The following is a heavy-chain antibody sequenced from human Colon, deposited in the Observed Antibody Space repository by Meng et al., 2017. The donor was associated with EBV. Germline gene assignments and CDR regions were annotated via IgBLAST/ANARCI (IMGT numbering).Heavy chain of an antibody. D-gene: IGHD2-15*01. CDR2: INTNTGNP. J-gene: IGHJ4*02. Sequence: QVQLVQFGAELKKPAASVKVSCKASGYTFTSYAMNWVRRAPGQGLEWMGWINTNTGNPTYAQGFTGRFVFSLDTSVSTAYLQISSLKAADTAVYYCARLYCSGGSCYTIDYWGQGTLVTVSS. V-gene: IGHV7-4-1*02. CDR3: ARLYCSGGSCYTIDY. CDR1: GYTFTSYA.